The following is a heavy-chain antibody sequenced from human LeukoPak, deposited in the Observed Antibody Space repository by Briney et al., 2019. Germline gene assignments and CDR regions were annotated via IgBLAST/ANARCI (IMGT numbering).Heavy chain of an antibody. CDR3: TRHVGGMDV. Sequence: AXRGVRQASGKGXEWVGRIRSKANSYATAYAASVKGRFTISRDDSKNTAYLQMNSLKTEDTAVYYCTRHVGGMDVWGQGTTVTVSS. V-gene: IGHV3-73*01. CDR1: A. J-gene: IGHJ6*02. CDR2: IRSKANSYAT.